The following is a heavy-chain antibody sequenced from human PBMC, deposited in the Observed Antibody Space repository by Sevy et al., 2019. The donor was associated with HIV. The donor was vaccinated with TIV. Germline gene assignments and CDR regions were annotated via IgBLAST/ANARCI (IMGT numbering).Heavy chain of an antibody. CDR1: GFTFSSYE. D-gene: IGHD4-17*01. J-gene: IGHJ4*02. Sequence: GGSLRLSCTASGFTFSSYEMNWVRQAPGKGLEWVSYITNSGSSIYYSDSVRGRFTVSRDNAKNTLYLQMKSLRAEDTAVYYCARDLPPSATTVAHFDYWGRGTLVTVSS. CDR2: ITNSGSSI. CDR3: ARDLPPSATTVAHFDY. V-gene: IGHV3-48*03.